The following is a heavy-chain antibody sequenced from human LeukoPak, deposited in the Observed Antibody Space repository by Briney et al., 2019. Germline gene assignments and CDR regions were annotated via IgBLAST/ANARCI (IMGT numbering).Heavy chain of an antibody. V-gene: IGHV1-69*04. CDR1: GGTFSSYA. CDR3: ARDFGSSSWYTMSLDY. CDR2: IIPILGIA. J-gene: IGHJ4*02. Sequence: SVKVSCKASGGTFSSYAISWVRQAPGQGLEWMGRIIPILGIANYAQKFQGRVTITADKSTSTAYMELSGLRSEDTAVYYCARDFGSSSWYTMSLDYWGQGTLVTVSS. D-gene: IGHD6-13*01.